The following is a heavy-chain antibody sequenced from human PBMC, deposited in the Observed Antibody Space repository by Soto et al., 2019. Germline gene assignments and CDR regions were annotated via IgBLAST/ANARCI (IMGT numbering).Heavy chain of an antibody. J-gene: IGHJ3*02. CDR1: GGSISSGNYY. D-gene: IGHD3-3*01. CDR3: ARAPRKDFWSGSDAFDI. Sequence: QVQLQESGPGLVKPSQTLSLTCTVSGGSISSGNYYWSWIRQHPGKGLEWIGYIYYSGSTYYNPSLKSRVTISVDTSTNQFSLKLSSVTAADTAVYYCARAPRKDFWSGSDAFDIWGQGTMVTVSS. V-gene: IGHV4-31*03. CDR2: IYYSGST.